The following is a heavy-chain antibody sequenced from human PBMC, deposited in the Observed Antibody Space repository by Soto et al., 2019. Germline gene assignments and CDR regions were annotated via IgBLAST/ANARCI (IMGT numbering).Heavy chain of an antibody. D-gene: IGHD2-21*02. Sequence: ASVKVSCKASGYAFSSYAMHWVRQAPGQRLEWMGWINIGSGNTEYSQNFQDRITITRDTSASTVYMELSGLRSEDTAVYYCARDGGDCGYRLAYYYYIGMDVWGQGTAVT. J-gene: IGHJ6*02. CDR2: INIGSGNT. V-gene: IGHV1-3*04. CDR1: GYAFSSYA. CDR3: ARDGGDCGYRLAYYYYIGMDV.